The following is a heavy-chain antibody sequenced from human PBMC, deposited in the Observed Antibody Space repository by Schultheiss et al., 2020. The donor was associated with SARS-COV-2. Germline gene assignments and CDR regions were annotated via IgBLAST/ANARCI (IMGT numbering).Heavy chain of an antibody. J-gene: IGHJ4*02. V-gene: IGHV5-10-1*01. D-gene: IGHD6-6*01. CDR3: ARHPTTSSSYDY. Sequence: GESLKISCKGSGYSFTSSWISWVRQMPGKGLEWMGKIDPSDSYTNYSPSFQGHVTFSADKSIGTAYLQWSSLKASDTAMYYCARHPTTSSSYDYWGQGTLVTVSS. CDR2: IDPSDSYT. CDR1: GYSFTSSW.